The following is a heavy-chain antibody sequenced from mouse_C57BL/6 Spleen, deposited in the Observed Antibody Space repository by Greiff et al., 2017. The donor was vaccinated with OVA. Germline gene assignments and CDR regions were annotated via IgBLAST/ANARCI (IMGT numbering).Heavy chain of an antibody. V-gene: IGHV5-17*01. D-gene: IGHD6-1*01. CDR1: GFTFSDYG. CDR3: ASPLYSDPMDY. Sequence: EVQLVESGGGLVKPGGSLKLSCAASGFTFSDYGMHWVRQAPEKRLEWVAYISQGSRTIYYADTVKGRFNISSDNAKNTLFLPMTSLRSQDTAMYYFASPLYSDPMDYWGEGTLVTVSS. CDR2: ISQGSRTI. J-gene: IGHJ4*01.